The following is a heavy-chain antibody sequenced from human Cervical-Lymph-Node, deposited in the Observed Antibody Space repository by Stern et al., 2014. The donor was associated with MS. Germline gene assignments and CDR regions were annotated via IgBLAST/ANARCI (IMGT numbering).Heavy chain of an antibody. J-gene: IGHJ6*02. CDR3: ARTKDSSITARPGEYHYVAMDV. CDR1: GYTFPAHY. CDR2: INPRGGST. V-gene: IGHV1-46*01. D-gene: IGHD6-6*01. Sequence: VQLLQSGAEVKKPGSSVKISCKASGYTFPAHYMHWVRQAPGQGLEWMGLINPRGGSTTYAQKLQGRVSRTRDQYTSKVSSELSSLRSEYTAVYFCARTKDSSITARPGEYHYVAMDVWCQGTTVTVPS.